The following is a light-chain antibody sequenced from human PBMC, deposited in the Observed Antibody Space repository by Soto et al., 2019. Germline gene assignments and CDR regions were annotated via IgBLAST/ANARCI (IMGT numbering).Light chain of an antibody. V-gene: IGKV1-12*01. CDR2: AAS. CDR1: QGISSW. J-gene: IGKJ1*01. Sequence: DIQMTQSPSSVSASVGDRVTITCRASQGISSWLAWYQQKPGKDPELLIYAASSLQSGVPSRFSGSGSGTDFTLSISSLQPEDFATYECQQSYSIFRTFGQGTKGDIK. CDR3: QQSYSIFRT.